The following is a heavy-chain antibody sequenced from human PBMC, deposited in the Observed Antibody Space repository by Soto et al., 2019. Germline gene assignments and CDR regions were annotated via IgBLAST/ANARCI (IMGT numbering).Heavy chain of an antibody. CDR3: ARDLPPYYYDSSGYYCGSWFDP. Sequence: SVKVSCKASGGTFSSYAISWVRQAPGQGLEWMGGIIPIFGTANYAQKFQGRVTITADESTSTAYMELNSLRAEDTAVYYCARDLPPYYYDSSGYYCGSWFDPWGQGTLVTVSS. CDR1: GGTFSSYA. D-gene: IGHD3-22*01. J-gene: IGHJ5*02. CDR2: IIPIFGTA. V-gene: IGHV1-69*13.